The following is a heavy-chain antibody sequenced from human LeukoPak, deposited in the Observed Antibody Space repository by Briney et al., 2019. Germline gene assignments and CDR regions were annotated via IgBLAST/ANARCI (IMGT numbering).Heavy chain of an antibody. Sequence: PSETLSLTCAVYGGSFSGYYWSWIRQPPGKGLEWIGEINHSGSTNYNPSLKSRVTISVDTSKNQSSLKLRSVTAADTAVYYCARPRLRGDAFDIWGQGTMVTVSS. CDR2: INHSGST. D-gene: IGHD4-17*01. V-gene: IGHV4-34*01. CDR1: GGSFSGYY. J-gene: IGHJ3*02. CDR3: ARPRLRGDAFDI.